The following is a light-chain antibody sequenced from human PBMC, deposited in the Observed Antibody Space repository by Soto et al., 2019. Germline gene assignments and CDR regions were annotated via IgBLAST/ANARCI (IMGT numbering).Light chain of an antibody. Sequence: DIRMTQAPSSLFASGGGRVTLTFQASQDIRTYVNWYQQKPGKAPKLLIYDASILETGVPSRFSGSGSGTDFTFTISSLQPEDIATYYCQQYENLPVFGQGTRLEIK. CDR1: QDIRTY. CDR3: QQYENLPV. CDR2: DAS. J-gene: IGKJ5*01. V-gene: IGKV1-33*01.